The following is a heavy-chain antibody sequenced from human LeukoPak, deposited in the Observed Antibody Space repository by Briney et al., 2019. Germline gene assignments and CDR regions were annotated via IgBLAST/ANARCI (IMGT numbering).Heavy chain of an antibody. CDR3: ARGSPTSMVRGANHDAFDI. D-gene: IGHD3-10*01. J-gene: IGHJ3*02. V-gene: IGHV3-30*02. Sequence: GGSLRLSCAASGFTFSSYGMHWVRQAPGKGLEWVAFIRYDGSNEYYADSVRGRFTISRENAKNSLYLQMNSLRAGDTAVYYCARGSPTSMVRGANHDAFDIWGQGTMVTVSS. CDR2: IRYDGSNE. CDR1: GFTFSSYG.